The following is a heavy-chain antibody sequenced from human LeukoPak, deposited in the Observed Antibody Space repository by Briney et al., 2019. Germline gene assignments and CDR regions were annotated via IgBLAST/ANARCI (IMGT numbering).Heavy chain of an antibody. D-gene: IGHD3-22*01. CDR3: ARGRHDITMIVVVMTSVSYYLDV. CDR1: GGSFSGYH. Sequence: SETLSLTCAVYGGSFSGYHWTWIRRSPGKGLEWIGDINPSGSTYYNPSLKSRLTISVDTSKNQFSLKLRSVTAADTAVYYCARGRHDITMIVVVMTSVSYYLDVWGKGTTVTVS. CDR2: INPSGST. V-gene: IGHV4-34*01. J-gene: IGHJ6*03.